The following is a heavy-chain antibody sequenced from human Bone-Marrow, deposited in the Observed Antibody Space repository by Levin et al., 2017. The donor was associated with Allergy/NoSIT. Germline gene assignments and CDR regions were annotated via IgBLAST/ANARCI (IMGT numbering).Heavy chain of an antibody. V-gene: IGHV4-59*11. D-gene: IGHD3-16*01. Sequence: KTSETLSLTCTVSGASISSHSWSWIRQPPGKGLEWIAYISYSGSTNYNPSLKSRVTMSIDTAKNQFSLQLSSVTAADTALYYCARDEWSHHFGAWGQGTLVTVSS. J-gene: IGHJ5*02. CDR2: ISYSGST. CDR1: GASISSHS. CDR3: ARDEWSHHFGA.